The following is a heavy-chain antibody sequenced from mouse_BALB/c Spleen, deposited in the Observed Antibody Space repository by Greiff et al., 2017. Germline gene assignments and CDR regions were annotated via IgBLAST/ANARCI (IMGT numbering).Heavy chain of an antibody. CDR2: ISSGGGST. Sequence: EVQLVESGGGLVKPGGSLKLSCAASGFAFSSYDMSWVRQTPEKRLEWVAYISSGGGSTYYPDTVKGRFTISRDNAKNTLYLQMSSLKSEDTAMYYCARRYITTGFDYWGQGTTLTVSS. CDR3: ARRYITTGFDY. V-gene: IGHV5-12-1*01. CDR1: GFAFSSYD. J-gene: IGHJ2*01. D-gene: IGHD1-1*01.